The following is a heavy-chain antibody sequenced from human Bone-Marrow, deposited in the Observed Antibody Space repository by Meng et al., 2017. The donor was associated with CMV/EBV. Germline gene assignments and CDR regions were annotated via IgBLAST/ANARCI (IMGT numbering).Heavy chain of an antibody. D-gene: IGHD3-16*01. CDR2: ITGSSSTI. CDR3: ATSWGTFDN. Sequence: GGSLRLSCAASGFTFTTYSMNWVRQAPGEGLEWVSYITGSSSTINYADSVKGRFTISRDNAKNLLYLQLNSLRAEDTAVYYCATSWGTFDNWGHGTLVTVSS. J-gene: IGHJ4*01. CDR1: GFTFTTYS. V-gene: IGHV3-48*04.